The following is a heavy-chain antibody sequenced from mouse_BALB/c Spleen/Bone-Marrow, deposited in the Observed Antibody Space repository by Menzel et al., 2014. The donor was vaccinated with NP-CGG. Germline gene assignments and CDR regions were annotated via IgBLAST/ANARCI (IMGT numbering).Heavy chain of an antibody. D-gene: IGHD1-1*01. Sequence: EVKLMESGGDLVKPGGSLKLSCAASGFTFSSYAMSWVRQTPEKRLEWVATISSGGSYTYYPDSVKGRFTISRDNAKNTLYLQMSSLRSEDTAMYYCARHETTVVAKDAMDYWGQGTSVTVSS. CDR2: ISSGGSYT. V-gene: IGHV5-9-3*01. CDR3: ARHETTVVAKDAMDY. CDR1: GFTFSSYA. J-gene: IGHJ4*01.